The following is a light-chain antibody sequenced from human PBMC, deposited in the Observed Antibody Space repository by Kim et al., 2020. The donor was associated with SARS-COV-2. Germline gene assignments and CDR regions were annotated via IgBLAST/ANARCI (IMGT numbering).Light chain of an antibody. V-gene: IGLV3-19*01. J-gene: IGLJ3*02. Sequence: ALGQTVMITCQGDSLRSYYASWYQQKSGQAPVLVIYGKNNRPSGIPDRFSGSSSGNTASLTITGAQAEDEADYYCNSRDSSGNHWVFGGGTKVTVL. CDR3: NSRDSSGNHWV. CDR2: GKN. CDR1: SLRSYY.